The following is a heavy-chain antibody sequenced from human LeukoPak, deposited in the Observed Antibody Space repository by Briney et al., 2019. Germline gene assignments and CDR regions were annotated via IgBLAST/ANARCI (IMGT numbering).Heavy chain of an antibody. V-gene: IGHV1-2*02. J-gene: IGHJ4*02. Sequence: ASVKVSCKASGYTFTGYYMHWVRQAPGQGLEWMGWINPNSGGTNYAQKFQGRVTMTRDTSISTAYMELSRLRSDDTAAYYCARVTTYYYDSSGYYYLGYWGQGTLVTVSS. D-gene: IGHD3-22*01. CDR2: INPNSGGT. CDR3: ARVTTYYYDSSGYYYLGY. CDR1: GYTFTGYY.